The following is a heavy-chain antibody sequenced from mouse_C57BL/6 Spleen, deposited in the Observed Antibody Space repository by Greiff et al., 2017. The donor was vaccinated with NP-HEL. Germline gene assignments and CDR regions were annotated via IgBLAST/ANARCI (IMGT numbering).Heavy chain of an antibody. CDR2: ISYDGSN. Sequence: ESGPGLVKPSQSLSLTCSVTGYSITSGYYWNWIRQFPGNKLEWMGYISYDGSNNSNPSLKNRISITRDTSKNQFFLKLNSVTTEDTATYYCARDYGSPFYYAMDYWGQGTSVTVSS. J-gene: IGHJ4*01. V-gene: IGHV3-6*01. CDR1: GYSITSGYY. CDR3: ARDYGSPFYYAMDY. D-gene: IGHD1-1*01.